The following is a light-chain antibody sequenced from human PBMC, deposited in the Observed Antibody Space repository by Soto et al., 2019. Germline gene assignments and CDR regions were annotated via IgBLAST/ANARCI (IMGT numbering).Light chain of an antibody. CDR2: EVV. Sequence: QSALTQPPSASGSPGQSVTISCTGTKNDIGVYDFVSCYQHHPGKAPRLIIYEVVQRPSGVPNRFSGSKSGNTASLTVSGLQAADEADYFCKSYAGSNTYVFGSGTKVTV. V-gene: IGLV2-8*01. J-gene: IGLJ1*01. CDR1: KNDIGVYDF. CDR3: KSYAGSNTYV.